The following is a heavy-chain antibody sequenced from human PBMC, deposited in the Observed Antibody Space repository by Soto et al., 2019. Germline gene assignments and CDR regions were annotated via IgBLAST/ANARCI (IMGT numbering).Heavy chain of an antibody. Sequence: ASVKVSCKASGYTFTVYYMHWVRQAPGQGLEWMGWINPNSGGTNYAQKFQGRVTMTRDTSISTAYMELSRLRSDDTAVYYCARGRDGSGSYYIRPWFDPWGQGTLVTVSS. CDR2: INPNSGGT. J-gene: IGHJ5*02. D-gene: IGHD3-10*01. CDR3: ARGRDGSGSYYIRPWFDP. CDR1: GYTFTVYY. V-gene: IGHV1-2*02.